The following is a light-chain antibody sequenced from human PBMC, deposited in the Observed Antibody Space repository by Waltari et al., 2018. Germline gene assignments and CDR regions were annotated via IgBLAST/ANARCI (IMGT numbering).Light chain of an antibody. CDR3: QQHGTLPAT. Sequence: EIVLTQSPGTASLSPGERVTLSCRASQSVGSSSLAWYQQEPGQAPRLVIYRASRRATGIPDRFSGSGSGTDFSLTISRLEPEDFAVYYCQQHGTLPATFGQGTRLEIK. CDR2: RAS. CDR1: QSVGSSS. J-gene: IGKJ5*01. V-gene: IGKV3-20*01.